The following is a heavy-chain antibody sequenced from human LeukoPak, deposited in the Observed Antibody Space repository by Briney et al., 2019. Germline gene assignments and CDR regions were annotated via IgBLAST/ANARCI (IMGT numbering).Heavy chain of an antibody. Sequence: SGGSLRLSCAASGFTFSSYSMNWVRQAPGKGLEWVSSISSSSSYIYYADSVKGRFTISRDNAKNSLYLQMNSLRAEDTAVYYCARDQDDSSGYYPPGYYYYGMDVWGQGTTVTVSS. CDR3: ARDQDDSSGYYPPGYYYYGMDV. J-gene: IGHJ6*02. D-gene: IGHD3-22*01. V-gene: IGHV3-21*01. CDR1: GFTFSSYS. CDR2: ISSSSSYI.